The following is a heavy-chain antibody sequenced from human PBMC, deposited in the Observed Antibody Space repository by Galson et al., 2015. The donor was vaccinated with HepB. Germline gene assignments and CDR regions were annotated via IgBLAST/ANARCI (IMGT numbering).Heavy chain of an antibody. D-gene: IGHD3-3*01. V-gene: IGHV3-7*03. CDR3: ARVSISGVIISIYLFDY. CDR2: IRHDGSEP. CDR1: GFSFSSYW. J-gene: IGHJ4*02. Sequence: SLRLSCAASGFSFSSYWMTWVRQAPGKGLECVANIRHDGSEPYYVDSVKGRFTISRDNVRHSLYLQMNSLRAEDTATYYCARVSISGVIISIYLFDYWGQGTPVTVSS.